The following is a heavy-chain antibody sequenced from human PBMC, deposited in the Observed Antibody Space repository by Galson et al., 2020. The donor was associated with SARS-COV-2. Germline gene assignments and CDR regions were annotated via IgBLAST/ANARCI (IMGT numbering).Heavy chain of an antibody. CDR2: ISAYNGNT. J-gene: IGHJ2*01. Sequence: GESLKISCKASGYTFTTYGISWVRQAPGQGLEWMGWISAYNGNTDYPQKLQGRVTVTTDTSTSTAYMELRNLTADDTAIYYCARGGISLYWYYDLWCRGTLVTVSS. CDR3: ARGGISLYWYYDL. V-gene: IGHV1-18*01. CDR1: GYTFTTYG. D-gene: IGHD3-16*01.